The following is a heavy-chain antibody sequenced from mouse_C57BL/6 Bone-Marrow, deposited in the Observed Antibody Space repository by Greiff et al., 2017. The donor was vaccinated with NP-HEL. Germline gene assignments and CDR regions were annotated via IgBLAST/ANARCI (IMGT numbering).Heavy chain of an antibody. Sequence: DVKLVESGGDLVKPGGSLKLSCAASGFTFSSYGMSWVRQTPDKRLEWVATISSGGSYTYYPDSVKGRFTISRDNAKNTLYLQMSSLKSEDTAMYYCARHPTVAFFDYWGQGTTLTVSS. CDR2: ISSGGSYT. V-gene: IGHV5-6*02. CDR1: GFTFSSYG. D-gene: IGHD1-1*01. J-gene: IGHJ2*01. CDR3: ARHPTVAFFDY.